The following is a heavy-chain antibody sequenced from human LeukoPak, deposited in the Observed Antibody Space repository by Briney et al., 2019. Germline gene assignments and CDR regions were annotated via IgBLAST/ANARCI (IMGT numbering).Heavy chain of an antibody. CDR3: AREGRCGGDCYYDY. CDR2: IWYDGSNK. CDR1: GFTFSSYG. V-gene: IGHV3-33*01. J-gene: IGHJ4*02. Sequence: GRSLRLSCAASGFTFSSYGMHWVRQAPGKGLEWVAVIWYDGSNKYYADSVKGRFTISRGNSKNTLYLQMNSLRAEDTAVYYCAREGRCGGDCYYDYWGQGTLVTVSS. D-gene: IGHD2-21*02.